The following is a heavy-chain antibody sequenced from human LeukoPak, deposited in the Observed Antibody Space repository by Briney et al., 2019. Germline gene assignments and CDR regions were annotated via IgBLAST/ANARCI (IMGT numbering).Heavy chain of an antibody. CDR3: ARDLGYGFDS. D-gene: IGHD5-12*01. J-gene: IGHJ4*02. Sequence: SQTLSLTCTVSGGSISGGNSYWSWIRQLPGKGLEWIGSGTTYYNPSLKSRITISVDTSKNQFPLKLRSVTAADTAAYYCARDLGYGFDSWGQGALVAVSS. CDR2: SGTT. V-gene: IGHV4-31*03. CDR1: GGSISGGNSY.